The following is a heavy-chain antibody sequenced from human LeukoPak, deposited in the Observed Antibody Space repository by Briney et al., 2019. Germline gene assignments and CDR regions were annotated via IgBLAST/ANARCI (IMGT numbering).Heavy chain of an antibody. J-gene: IGHJ4*02. D-gene: IGHD4-17*01. V-gene: IGHV3-30*18. CDR1: GFSFISYG. CDR3: AKRPSDYGDYVSYFDY. CDR2: ISDDGRSK. Sequence: GGSLRLSCAVSGFSFISYGMHWVRQAPGKGLEWVGVISDDGRSKDYADSVKGRFTISRDNSKDTLYLQMNSLRAEDTAVYHCAKRPSDYGDYVSYFDYWGQGTLATVSS.